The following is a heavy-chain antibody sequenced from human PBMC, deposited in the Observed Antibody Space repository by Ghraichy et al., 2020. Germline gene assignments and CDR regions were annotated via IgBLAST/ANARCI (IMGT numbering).Heavy chain of an antibody. J-gene: IGHJ4*02. CDR3: VKEEDCSGGSCYPDY. CDR1: GFTFSSYA. Sequence: GGSLRLSCSASGFTFSSYAMHWVRQAPGKGLEYVSAISSNGGSTYYADSVKGRFTISRDNSKNTLYLQMSSLRAEDTAVYYCVKEEDCSGGSCYPDYWGQGTLVTVSS. D-gene: IGHD2-15*01. CDR2: ISSNGGST. V-gene: IGHV3-64D*06.